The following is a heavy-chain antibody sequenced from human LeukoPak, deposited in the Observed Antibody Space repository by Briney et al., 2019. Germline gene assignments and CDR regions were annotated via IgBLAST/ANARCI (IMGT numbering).Heavy chain of an antibody. J-gene: IGHJ4*02. CDR3: PREIYDILTGPPDY. CDR1: GGTFSSYA. D-gene: IGHD3-9*01. CDR2: IIPILGIA. V-gene: IGHV1-69*04. Sequence: SVKVSCKASGGTFSSYAISWVRQAPGQGLEWMGRIIPILGIANYAHKFQGRVPIPADKSTSTAYMELSSLRSEDTAVYYCPREIYDILTGPPDYWGQGTLVTVSS.